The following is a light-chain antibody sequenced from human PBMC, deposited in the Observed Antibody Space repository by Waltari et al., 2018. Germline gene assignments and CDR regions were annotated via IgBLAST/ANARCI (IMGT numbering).Light chain of an antibody. J-gene: IGLJ3*02. CDR2: IDTDGIH. Sequence: QLVLTQSPSASASLGASVKVSCTLSSAPISSALAWYQQQPEKGPRFLLMIDTDGIHKKGDGIPDRFSGSSSGADRYLTISSLQFDDEADYYCQTWGSGILVFGGGTKVTVL. CDR3: QTWGSGILV. V-gene: IGLV4-69*01. CDR1: SAPISSA.